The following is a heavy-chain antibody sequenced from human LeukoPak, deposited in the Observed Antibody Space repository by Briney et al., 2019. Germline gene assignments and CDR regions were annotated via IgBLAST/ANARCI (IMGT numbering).Heavy chain of an antibody. CDR1: GGSISSYY. CDR3: ARGLTTLDY. D-gene: IGHD1-14*01. V-gene: IGHV4-59*01. Sequence: SETLSLTCTVSGGSISSYYWSWIRQPPGKGLEWIGYIYYSGSTNYNPSLKRRATISVDTSKNQFSLKLSSVTAADTAVYYCARGLTTLDYWGQGTLVTVSS. J-gene: IGHJ4*02. CDR2: IYYSGST.